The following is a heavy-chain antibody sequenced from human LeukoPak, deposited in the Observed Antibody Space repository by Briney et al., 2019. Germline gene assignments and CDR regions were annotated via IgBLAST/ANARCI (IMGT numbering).Heavy chain of an antibody. V-gene: IGHV1-46*01. J-gene: IGHJ4*02. CDR1: GYTFTSYY. CDR2: INPSGGST. Sequence: GASVKVSCKASGYTFTSYYMHWVGQAPGQGLEWMGVINPSGGSTSYAQKFQGRVTMTRDTSTSTVYMELSSLRSEDTAVYYCARREGSDYDSSGYLDYWGQGTLVTVSS. D-gene: IGHD3-22*01. CDR3: ARREGSDYDSSGYLDY.